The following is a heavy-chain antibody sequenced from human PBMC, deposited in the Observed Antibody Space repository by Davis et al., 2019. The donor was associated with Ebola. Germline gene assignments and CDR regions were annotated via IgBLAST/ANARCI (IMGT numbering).Heavy chain of an antibody. CDR3: ARFDWGSRTPDC. J-gene: IGHJ4*02. D-gene: IGHD7-27*01. Sequence: HSQTLSLTCAISGDSVSRTSGAWNWIRQSPSRGLEWLGRIYYNSKWNNDYAVSVKSRITINPDTSKNQFSLQLNSVTPKDTAVYYCARFDWGSRTPDCWGQGTLVTVSS. CDR1: GDSVSRTSGA. V-gene: IGHV6-1*01. CDR2: IYYNSKWNN.